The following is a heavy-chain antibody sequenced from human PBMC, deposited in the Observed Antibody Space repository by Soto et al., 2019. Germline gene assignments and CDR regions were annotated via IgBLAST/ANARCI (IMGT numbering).Heavy chain of an antibody. CDR1: GFSFSDYY. J-gene: IGHJ3*02. CDR2: ISGSGNTI. V-gene: IGHV3-11*01. Sequence: QVQLVESGGGLVKPGGSLRLSCAGPGFSFSDYYMSWIRQAPGKGLEWLSCISGSGNTIYYADSVKGRFTISRDNAKNSLYLQMNSLRAEDTAVYYCARVGSSGWSYDGFDIWGQGTMVTVSS. CDR3: ARVGSSGWSYDGFDI. D-gene: IGHD6-19*01.